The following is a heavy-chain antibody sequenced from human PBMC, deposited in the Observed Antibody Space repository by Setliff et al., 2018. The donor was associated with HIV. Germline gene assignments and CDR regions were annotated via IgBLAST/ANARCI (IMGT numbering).Heavy chain of an antibody. CDR3: ARARRAGSGPKYFQH. V-gene: IGHV4-4*09. D-gene: IGHD2-15*01. CDR2: IYTTGST. CDR1: GDSISNYY. Sequence: SETLSLTCTVSGDSISNYYWSWVRQPPGKGLEWIGYIYTTGSTNYNPSLKSRVTMSVDTSKNQFSLRLSSVTAADTAVYYCARARRAGSGPKYFQHWGQGTLVTVSS. J-gene: IGHJ1*01.